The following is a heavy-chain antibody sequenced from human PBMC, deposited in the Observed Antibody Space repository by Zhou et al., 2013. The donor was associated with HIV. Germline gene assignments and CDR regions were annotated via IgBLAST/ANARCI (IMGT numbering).Heavy chain of an antibody. D-gene: IGHD1-26*01. CDR1: GYTFTDYF. J-gene: IGHJ4*02. CDR3: AGTSSGIHPEDH. CDR2: INPNSGGT. Sequence: QVQLVQSGAEVKRPGASVKLSCKASGYTFTDYFMHWVRQAPGQGLEWMGWINPNSGGTSYAQKFQGWVTMTRDTSINTAHVELNRLKSDDTAVYYCAGTSSGIHPEDHWGQGTLVTVSS. V-gene: IGHV1-2*04.